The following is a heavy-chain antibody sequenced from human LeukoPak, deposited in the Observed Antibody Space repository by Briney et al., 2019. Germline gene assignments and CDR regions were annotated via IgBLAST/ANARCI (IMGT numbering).Heavy chain of an antibody. J-gene: IGHJ4*02. CDR1: GFTVSSNY. CDR3: ARDRVTTSGTYSLFDY. Sequence: RGSLRLSCAVSGFTVSSNYMSWVRQAPGKGLEWVSVIYSGGSTYYADSVKGRFTISRDNSKNTLFLQMNSLRAEDTAVYYCARDRVTTSGTYSLFDYWGQGTLVTVSS. D-gene: IGHD1-26*01. CDR2: IYSGGST. V-gene: IGHV3-53*01.